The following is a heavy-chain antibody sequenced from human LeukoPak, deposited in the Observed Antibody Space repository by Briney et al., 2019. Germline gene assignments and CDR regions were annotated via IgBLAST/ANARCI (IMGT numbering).Heavy chain of an antibody. CDR1: GGSFSGYY. Sequence: SETLSLTCAVYGGSFSGYYWSWIRQPPGKGLEWIGEINHSGSTNYNPSLKSRVTISVDTSKNQFSLKLSSVTAADTAVYYCARSSLVVVVAATPRFDYWGQGTLVTLSS. D-gene: IGHD2-15*01. CDR2: INHSGST. CDR3: ARSSLVVVVAATPRFDY. V-gene: IGHV4-34*01. J-gene: IGHJ4*02.